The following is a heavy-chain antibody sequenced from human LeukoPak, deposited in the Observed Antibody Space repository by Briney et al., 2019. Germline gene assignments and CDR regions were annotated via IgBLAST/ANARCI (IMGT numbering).Heavy chain of an antibody. D-gene: IGHD5-18*01. CDR2: IYYSGSI. CDR1: GVSISSSNSF. V-gene: IGHV4-61*05. J-gene: IGHJ4*02. Sequence: PSETLSLTCTVSGVSISSSNSFWAWIRQPPGKGLEWIGYIYYSGSINYNPSLKSRVTISVDTSKNQFSLKLSSVTAADTAVYYCASGYSYGPLDYWGQGTLVTVSS. CDR3: ASGYSYGPLDY.